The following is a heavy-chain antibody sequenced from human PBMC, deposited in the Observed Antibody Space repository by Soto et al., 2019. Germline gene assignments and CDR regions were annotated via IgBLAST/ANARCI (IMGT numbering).Heavy chain of an antibody. Sequence: HPGGSLRLSCAASGFTFKGYAVSWVRQAPGKGLEWVSVITGSGDSTYYADSVKGRFTISRDNSKNTLYLQMNSLRAEDTAVYYCARDPKRRDGYNFDSWGRGALVTVSS. D-gene: IGHD5-12*01. J-gene: IGHJ4*02. CDR1: GFTFKGYA. V-gene: IGHV3-23*01. CDR3: ARDPKRRDGYNFDS. CDR2: ITGSGDST.